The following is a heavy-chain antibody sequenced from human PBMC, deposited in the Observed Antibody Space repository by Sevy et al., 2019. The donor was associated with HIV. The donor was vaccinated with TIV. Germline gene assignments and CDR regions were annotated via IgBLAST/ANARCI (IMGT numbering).Heavy chain of an antibody. Sequence: GGSLRLSCAASGFTISNNYMSWVRQAPGKGLEWVSVIYSSGTTYYADSVKGRFTISRDNSDNTLYLQMNSLRVEDTAGYFCPGEGYREHHGLDVWGQGTTVTVSS. J-gene: IGHJ6*02. D-gene: IGHD1-1*01. V-gene: IGHV3-66*01. CDR2: IYSSGTT. CDR3: PGEGYREHHGLDV. CDR1: GFTISNNY.